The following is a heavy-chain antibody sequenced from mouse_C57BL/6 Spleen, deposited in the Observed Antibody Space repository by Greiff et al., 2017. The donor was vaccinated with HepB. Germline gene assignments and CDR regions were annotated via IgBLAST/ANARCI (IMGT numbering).Heavy chain of an antibody. CDR3: ARDISGPYAMDY. V-gene: IGHV3-6*01. D-gene: IGHD4-1*01. J-gene: IGHJ4*01. CDR2: ISYDGSN. Sequence: ESGPGLVKPSQSLSLTCSVTGYSITSGYYWNWIRQFPGNKLEWMGYISYDGSNNYNPSLKNRISITRDTSKNQFFLKLNSVTTEDTATYYCARDISGPYAMDYWGQGTSVTVSS. CDR1: GYSITSGYY.